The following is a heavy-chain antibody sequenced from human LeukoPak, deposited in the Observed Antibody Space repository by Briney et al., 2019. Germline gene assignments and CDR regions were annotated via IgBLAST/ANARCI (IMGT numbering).Heavy chain of an antibody. D-gene: IGHD3-16*01. Sequence: GGSLRLSCAASGFTFSDYYVSWIRQAPGKGLECVSYISSSGSTLYYADSVKGRFTISRDNAKNSLYLQMNSLRAEDTAVYYCARTRGSYNYYYYYMDVWGKGTTVTVSS. CDR2: ISSSGSTL. J-gene: IGHJ6*03. CDR3: ARTRGSYNYYYYYMDV. V-gene: IGHV3-11*01. CDR1: GFTFSDYY.